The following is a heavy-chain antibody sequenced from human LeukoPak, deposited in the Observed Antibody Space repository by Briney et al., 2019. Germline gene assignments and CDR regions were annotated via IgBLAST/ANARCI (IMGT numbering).Heavy chain of an antibody. CDR3: ARGGPYNWFDP. CDR1: GGSISSYY. CDR2: IYYSGST. V-gene: IGHV4-59*01. D-gene: IGHD2-15*01. J-gene: IGHJ5*02. Sequence: SETLSLTCTVSGGSISSYYWSWIRQPPGEGLEWIGYIYYSGSTNYNPSLKSRVTISVDTSKNQFSLKLSSVTAADTAVYYCARGGPYNWFDPWGQGTLVTVSS.